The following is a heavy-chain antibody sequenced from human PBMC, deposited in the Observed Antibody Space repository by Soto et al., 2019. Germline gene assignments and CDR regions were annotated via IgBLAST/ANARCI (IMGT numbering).Heavy chain of an antibody. CDR3: ARDFYYYGSGTMGGYFDY. D-gene: IGHD3-10*01. V-gene: IGHV3-66*01. Sequence: EVQLVESGGGLVQPGGSLRLSCAASGLTVSSNYMSWVRQAPGEGLERVSVIYSGGSTYYADSVKGRFTISRDNSKNTLYLQMNSLRAEDTAVYYCARDFYYYGSGTMGGYFDYWGQGTLVTVSS. CDR1: GLTVSSNY. J-gene: IGHJ4*02. CDR2: IYSGGST.